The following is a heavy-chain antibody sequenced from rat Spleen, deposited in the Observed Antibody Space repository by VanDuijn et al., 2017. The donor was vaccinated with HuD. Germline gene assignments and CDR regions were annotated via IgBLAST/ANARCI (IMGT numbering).Heavy chain of an antibody. CDR2: ISYGDSSGHSGT. V-gene: IGHV5-29*01. D-gene: IGHD1-7*01. Sequence: EVQLVESGGGLVQPGRSLKLSCAASGFTFSDCYMAWVRQAPTTGLEWVATISYGDSSGHSGTYYRDSVRGRFTISRDNAKNTQYLQMDSLRSEDTATYYCARHGYGYGNYFDYWGQGVMVTVSS. CDR1: GFTFSDCY. J-gene: IGHJ2*01. CDR3: ARHGYGYGNYFDY.